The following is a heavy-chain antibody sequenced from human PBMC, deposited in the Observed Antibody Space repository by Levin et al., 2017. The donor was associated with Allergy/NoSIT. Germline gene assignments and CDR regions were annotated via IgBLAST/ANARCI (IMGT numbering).Heavy chain of an antibody. V-gene: IGHV3-30*18. CDR2: ISYDGSEK. CDR3: AKDLYRVTYSYYALDV. D-gene: IGHD1-26*01. J-gene: IGHJ6*02. CDR1: GFTLSSYG. Sequence: GGSLRLSCATSGFTLSSYGMHWVRQAPGKGLEWVAVISYDGSEKYYADSVKGRVTISRDNSKNTLYLEMNSLRDEDTAAYYCAKDLYRVTYSYYALDVWGQGTTVTVSS.